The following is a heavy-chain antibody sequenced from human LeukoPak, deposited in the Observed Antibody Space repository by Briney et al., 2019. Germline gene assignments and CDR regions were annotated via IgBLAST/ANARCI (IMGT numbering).Heavy chain of an antibody. CDR2: INPNSGGT. V-gene: IGHV1-2*02. Sequence: ASVKVSCKASGNTFTGYYMHWVRQAPGQGLEWMGWINPNSGGTNYAQKFQGRVTMTRDTSISTAYMELSRLRSDDTAVYYCARLVLRSEYSSSSVRYFDYWGQGTLVTVSS. D-gene: IGHD6-6*01. CDR1: GNTFTGYY. CDR3: ARLVLRSEYSSSSVRYFDY. J-gene: IGHJ4*02.